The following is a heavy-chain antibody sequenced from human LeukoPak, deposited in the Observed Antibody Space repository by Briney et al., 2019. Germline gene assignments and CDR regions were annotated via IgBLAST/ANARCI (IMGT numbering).Heavy chain of an antibody. Sequence: ASVKVSCKASGYTFTGYYMHWVRQAPGQGLEWMGWINPNSGGTNYAQKFQGRVTMTRDTSISTAYMELSRLRSDDTAVYYCARGGARRAAARYYYYYYMDVWGKGTTVTVSS. J-gene: IGHJ6*03. CDR2: INPNSGGT. V-gene: IGHV1-2*02. D-gene: IGHD6-13*01. CDR1: GYTFTGYY. CDR3: ARGGARRAAARYYYYYYMDV.